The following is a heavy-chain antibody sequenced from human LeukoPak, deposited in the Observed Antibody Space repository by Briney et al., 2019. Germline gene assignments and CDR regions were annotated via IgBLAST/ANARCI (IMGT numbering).Heavy chain of an antibody. CDR2: INHSRST. CDR1: GGSFSAYY. Sequence: PSETLSLTCAVYGGSFSAYYWSWIRQPPGKGLQWIGEINHSRSTNYNPSLKSRVTISLDTSKNQFSLKLSSVTAADTAVYYCARFRGGYYYDYWGQGTLVTVSS. CDR3: ARFRGGYYYDY. J-gene: IGHJ4*02. D-gene: IGHD3-22*01. V-gene: IGHV4-34*01.